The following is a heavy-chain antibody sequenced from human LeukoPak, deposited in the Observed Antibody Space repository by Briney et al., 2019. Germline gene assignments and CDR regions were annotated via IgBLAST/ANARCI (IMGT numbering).Heavy chain of an antibody. Sequence: PSETLSLTCTVSGGSISSYYWSWIRQPPGKGLEWIGYIYYSGSTNYNPSLKSRVTISVDTSKNQFSLKLSSVTAADTAVYYCAREATVLSGIAARPTPDWFDPWGQGTLVTVSS. CDR3: AREATVLSGIAARPTPDWFDP. J-gene: IGHJ5*02. D-gene: IGHD6-6*01. CDR1: GGSISSYY. V-gene: IGHV4-59*12. CDR2: IYYSGST.